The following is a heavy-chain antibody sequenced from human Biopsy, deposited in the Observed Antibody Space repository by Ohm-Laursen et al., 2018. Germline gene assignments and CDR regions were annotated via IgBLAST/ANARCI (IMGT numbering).Heavy chain of an antibody. CDR2: ISNIWST. V-gene: IGHV4-59*01. J-gene: IGHJ4*02. D-gene: IGHD6-19*01. Sequence: SETLSLTCSVSGTSIITYSWSWIRQPPGKGLEWLGYISNIWSTNYNPSLKSRVTISVDTSKNHFSLKLTSVTAADTAVYYCARESALAGDFDSWGQGTLVTVSS. CDR3: ARESALAGDFDS. CDR1: GTSIITYS.